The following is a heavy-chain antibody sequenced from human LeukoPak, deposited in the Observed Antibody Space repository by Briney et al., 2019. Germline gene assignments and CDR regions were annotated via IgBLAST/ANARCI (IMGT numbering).Heavy chain of an antibody. Sequence: GGSLRLSCAASGFTFSSYAMHWVRQAPGKGLEWVAVISYDGSNKYYADSVEGRFTISRDNSKNTLYLQMNSLRAEDTAVYYCARDYLVYWGQGTLVTVSS. CDR1: GFTFSSYA. CDR2: ISYDGSNK. J-gene: IGHJ4*02. CDR3: ARDYLVY. V-gene: IGHV3-30*04.